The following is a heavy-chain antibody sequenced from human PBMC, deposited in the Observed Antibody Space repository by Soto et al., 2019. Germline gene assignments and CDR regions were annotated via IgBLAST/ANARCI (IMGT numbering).Heavy chain of an antibody. J-gene: IGHJ4*02. CDR1: VYSFTSLD. V-gene: IGHV1-8*01. CDR2: MQPSTGRT. Sequence: QVQLVQSGAEVREPGASVKVSCKASVYSFTSLDINWVRQTAGQGLEWMGWMQPSTGRTGYAQKFQGRVTMTRDTYINTAYMELTTLTSDDTAFYYCARGVSAGVDYWGQGTLVTVSS. CDR3: ARGVSAGVDY. D-gene: IGHD1-26*01.